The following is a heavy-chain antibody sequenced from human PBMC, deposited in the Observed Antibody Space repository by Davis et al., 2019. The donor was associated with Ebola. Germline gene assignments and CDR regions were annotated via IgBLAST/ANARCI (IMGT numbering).Heavy chain of an antibody. CDR3: TRPGGSGSYLHYNGLDV. CDR1: GFTFSAST. J-gene: IGHJ6*02. D-gene: IGHD3-10*01. Sequence: GESLKISCAASGFTFSASTMHWVRQASGKGLEWVGHIRSRANTYATAYAASVKDRFTISRDDSKNTVYLQMNSLKTEDTAMYYCTRPGGSGSYLHYNGLDVWGQGTTVTVSS. CDR2: IRSRANTYAT. V-gene: IGHV3-73*01.